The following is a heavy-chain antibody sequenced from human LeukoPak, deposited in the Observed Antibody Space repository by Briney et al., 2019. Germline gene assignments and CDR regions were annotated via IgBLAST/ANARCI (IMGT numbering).Heavy chain of an antibody. V-gene: IGHV4-4*07. D-gene: IGHD4-11*01. CDR2: IYTSGST. CDR1: GGSISSYY. CDR3: AREDSNYSYFDC. J-gene: IGHJ4*02. Sequence: SGTLSLTCTVSGGSISSYYWSWIRQPAGKGLEWIGRIYTSGSTNYNPSLKSRVTMSVDTSKNQFSLKLSSVTAADTAVYYCAREDSNYSYFDCWGQGTLVTVSS.